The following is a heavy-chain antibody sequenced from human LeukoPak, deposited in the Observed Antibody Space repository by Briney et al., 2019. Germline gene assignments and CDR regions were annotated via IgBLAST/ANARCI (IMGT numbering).Heavy chain of an antibody. J-gene: IGHJ5*02. CDR2: VSYDGTDT. V-gene: IGHV3-30*09. Sequence: GRSLRLSCAASGFTFTNYAMNWVRQAPGKGLEWVATVSYDGTDTSYADTVKGRFAIFRDNSKNTLYLQMNSLRTEDTAVYYCVRVSGFCTNGVCPSFDPWGQGTLVTVSS. CDR1: GFTFTNYA. D-gene: IGHD2-8*01. CDR3: VRVSGFCTNGVCPSFDP.